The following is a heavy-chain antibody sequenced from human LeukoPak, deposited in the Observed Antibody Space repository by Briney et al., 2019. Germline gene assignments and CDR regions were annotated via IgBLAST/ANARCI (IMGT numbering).Heavy chain of an antibody. V-gene: IGHV3-48*04. CDR3: ARDAYSGSYPLDY. Sequence: GGSLRLSCAASGFNFNTYWMSWVRQAPGKGLEWVSYISSSGSTIYYADSVKGRFTISRDNAKNSLYLQMNSLRAEDTAVYYCARDAYSGSYPLDYWGQGTLVSVSS. CDR2: ISSSGSTI. D-gene: IGHD1-26*01. CDR1: GFNFNTYW. J-gene: IGHJ4*02.